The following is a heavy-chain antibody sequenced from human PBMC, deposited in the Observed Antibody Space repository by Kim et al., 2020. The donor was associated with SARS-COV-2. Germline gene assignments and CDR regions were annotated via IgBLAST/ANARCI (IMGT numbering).Heavy chain of an antibody. CDR3: ASRWYLRDY. CDR1: GGSFSGYY. Sequence: SETLSLTCAVYGGSFSGYYWSWIRQPPGKGLEWIGEINHSGSTNYNPSLKSRVTISVDTSKNQFSLKLSSVTAADTAVYYCASRWYLRDYWGQGTLVTVSS. J-gene: IGHJ4*02. V-gene: IGHV4-34*01. D-gene: IGHD6-13*01. CDR2: INHSGST.